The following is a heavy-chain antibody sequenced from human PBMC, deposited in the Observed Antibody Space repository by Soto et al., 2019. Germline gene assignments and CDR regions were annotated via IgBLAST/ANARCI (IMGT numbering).Heavy chain of an antibody. CDR1: CGSISSSSYY. CDR3: AIVVTFGMDV. V-gene: IGHV4-39*01. CDR2: IYYSGST. Sequence: SSETLSLTCTFSCGSISSSSYYWGWIRQPPGKGLEWIGSIYYSGSTYYNPSLKSRVTISVDTSKNQFSLKLSSVTAADTAVYYCAIVVTFGMDVWGQGTTVTVSS. D-gene: IGHD3-22*01. J-gene: IGHJ6*02.